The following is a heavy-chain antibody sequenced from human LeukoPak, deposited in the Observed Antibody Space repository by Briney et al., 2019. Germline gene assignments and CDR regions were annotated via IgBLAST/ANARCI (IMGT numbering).Heavy chain of an antibody. D-gene: IGHD2-15*01. CDR2: ISAYNGNT. Sequence: ASVKVSCKASGYTFSSYGVSWVRQAPGQGFEWMGWISAYNGNTDYAQKFQGRVTMTTDTSTSTAYTELRSLRSDDTAVYYCARDCTGGGCYSIYWGQGTLATVSS. CDR3: ARDCTGGGCYSIY. J-gene: IGHJ4*02. V-gene: IGHV1-18*01. CDR1: GYTFSSYG.